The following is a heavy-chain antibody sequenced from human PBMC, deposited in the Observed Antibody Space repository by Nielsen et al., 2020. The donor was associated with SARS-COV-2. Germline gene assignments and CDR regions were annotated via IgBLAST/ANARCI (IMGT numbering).Heavy chain of an antibody. J-gene: IGHJ4*02. CDR2: ISSSSSYI. V-gene: IGHV3-21*01. D-gene: IGHD4-17*01. CDR3: ASGAYGAPFDY. CDR1: GFTFSSYS. Sequence: GESLKISCAASGFTFSSYSMNWVRQAPGKGLEWVSCISSSSSYIYYADSVKGRFTISRDNAKNSLYLQMNSLRAEDTAVYYCASGAYGAPFDYWGRGTLVTVSS.